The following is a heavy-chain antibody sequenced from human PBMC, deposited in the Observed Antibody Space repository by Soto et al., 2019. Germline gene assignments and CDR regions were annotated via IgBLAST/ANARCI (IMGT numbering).Heavy chain of an antibody. CDR2: IYPGDSDT. CDR1: GYSVTSYW. Sequence: GESLKISCKGSGYSVTSYWIGWVRQMPGKGLEWMGIIYPGDSDTRYSPSFQGQVTISADKSISTAYLQWSSLKASDTAMYYCARTLSRGASSSGIKFDPWGQGTLVTVSS. J-gene: IGHJ5*02. D-gene: IGHD6-6*01. CDR3: ARTLSRGASSSGIKFDP. V-gene: IGHV5-51*01.